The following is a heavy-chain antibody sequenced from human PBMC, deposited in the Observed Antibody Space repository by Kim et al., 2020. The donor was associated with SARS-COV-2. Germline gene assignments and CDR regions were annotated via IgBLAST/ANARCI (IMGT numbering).Heavy chain of an antibody. Sequence: GGSLRLSCAASGLIFRNYGMHWVRQAPGKGLEWVAFILYDGSTQYYADSVKGRFTISRDNSKNTLFLQMNSLRAEDTAVYYCVKGGQNTPADRDYWGQGTLITVSS. J-gene: IGHJ4*02. D-gene: IGHD6-25*01. V-gene: IGHV3-30*18. CDR2: ILYDGSTQ. CDR3: VKGGQNTPADRDY. CDR1: GLIFRNYG.